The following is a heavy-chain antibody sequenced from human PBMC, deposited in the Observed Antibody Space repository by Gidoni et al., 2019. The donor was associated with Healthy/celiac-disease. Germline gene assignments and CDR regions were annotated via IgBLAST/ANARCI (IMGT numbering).Heavy chain of an antibody. V-gene: IGHV3-30-3*01. Sequence: QVQLVESGGGVVQPGRSLRLSCAASGFTFSSYAMHWVRQAPGKGLEWVAVISYDGSNKYYADSVKGRFTISRDNSKNTLYLQMNSLRAEDTAVYYCARDWGMIVEKYYFDYWGQGTLVTVSS. CDR1: GFTFSSYA. CDR3: ARDWGMIVEKYYFDY. J-gene: IGHJ4*02. CDR2: ISYDGSNK. D-gene: IGHD3-22*01.